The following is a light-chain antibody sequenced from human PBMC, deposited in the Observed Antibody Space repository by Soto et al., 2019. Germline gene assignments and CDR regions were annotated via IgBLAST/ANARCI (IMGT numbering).Light chain of an antibody. V-gene: IGKV3-20*01. CDR1: QSVSISY. J-gene: IGKJ5*01. CDR3: QQYGSTPPYT. CDR2: GAS. Sequence: IVLKQSLGTLSLSQGERATLSCRASQSVSISYLAWYQQKPGQAPRLLIYGASSRATGIPDRFSGSGSGTDFTLTISRLEPEDFAVYYCQQYGSTPPYTFGQGTLLEIK.